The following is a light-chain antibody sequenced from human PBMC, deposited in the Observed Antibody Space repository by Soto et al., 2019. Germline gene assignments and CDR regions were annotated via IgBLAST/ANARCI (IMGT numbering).Light chain of an antibody. CDR3: SSFTSSSSYV. Sequence: QSALAQPASVSGSPGQSLAISCTGTSSDVGSYNSVSWYQQYPGKAPTLMIHDVSNRPSGVSDRFSGSKSGNTASLTISGLQAEDEADYYCSSFTSSSSYVFGSGTKVTVL. CDR2: DVS. CDR1: SSDVGSYNS. V-gene: IGLV2-14*03. J-gene: IGLJ1*01.